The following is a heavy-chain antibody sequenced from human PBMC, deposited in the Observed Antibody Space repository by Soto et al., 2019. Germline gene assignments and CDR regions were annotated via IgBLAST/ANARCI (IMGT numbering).Heavy chain of an antibody. CDR2: ISGSGGST. V-gene: IGHV3-23*01. Sequence: GGSLRLSCAASGFTFSSYAMSWVRQAPGKGLEWVSAISGSGGSTYYADSVKGRFTISRDNSKNTLYLQMNSLRAEDTAVYYCAKDNYDILTGYYAYYFDYWGQGTLVTVSS. CDR3: AKDNYDILTGYYAYYFDY. J-gene: IGHJ4*02. D-gene: IGHD3-9*01. CDR1: GFTFSSYA.